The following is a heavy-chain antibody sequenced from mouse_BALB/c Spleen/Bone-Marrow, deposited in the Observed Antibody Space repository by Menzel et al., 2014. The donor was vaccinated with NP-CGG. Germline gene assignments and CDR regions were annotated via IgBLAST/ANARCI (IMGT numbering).Heavy chain of an antibody. CDR2: IYPGNVNT. Sequence: QVTLKECGPELVKPGASVRISCKASGYTFTSYYIHWVKQRPGQGLEWIGWIYPGNVNTKYNEKFKGKATLTADKSSSTAYMQLSSLTSEDSAVYFCAREGGRYDFDYWGQGTTLTVSS. J-gene: IGHJ2*01. D-gene: IGHD2-14*01. CDR1: GYTFTSYY. CDR3: AREGGRYDFDY. V-gene: IGHV1S56*01.